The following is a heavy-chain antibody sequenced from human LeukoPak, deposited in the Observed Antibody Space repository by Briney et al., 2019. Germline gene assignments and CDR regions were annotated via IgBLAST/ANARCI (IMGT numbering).Heavy chain of an antibody. CDR1: GFTFSDYA. CDR2: ISGSGGST. Sequence: GGSLRLSCAASGFTFSDYAMSWVRQAPGKGLEWVSAISGSGGSTYYADSVKGRFTISRDNSKNTLCLQMNSLRAEDTAVYFCAKRGDYYDSTGYYRLMYFFDYWGQGTLVTVSS. V-gene: IGHV3-23*01. D-gene: IGHD3-22*01. CDR3: AKRGDYYDSTGYYRLMYFFDY. J-gene: IGHJ4*02.